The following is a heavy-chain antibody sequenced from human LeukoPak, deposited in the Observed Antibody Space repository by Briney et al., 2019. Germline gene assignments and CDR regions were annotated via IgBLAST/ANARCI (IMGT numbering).Heavy chain of an antibody. V-gene: IGHV3-33*01. D-gene: IGHD4-17*01. CDR3: ARGVTTLDY. CDR2: IWYDGSNK. CDR1: GYTFSNYA. J-gene: IGHJ4*02. Sequence: GRSLRLSCAASGYTFSNYAMSWVRQAPGKGLEWVAVIWYDGSNKYYADSVKGRFTISRDNSKDTLYLQMNSLRAEDTAVYFCARGVTTLDYWGQGTLVTVSS.